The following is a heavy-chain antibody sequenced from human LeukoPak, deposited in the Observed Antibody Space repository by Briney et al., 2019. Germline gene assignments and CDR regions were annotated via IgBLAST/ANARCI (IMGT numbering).Heavy chain of an antibody. J-gene: IGHJ4*02. V-gene: IGHV3-7*01. CDR1: GFTFSSDW. CDR2: IKQDGSEK. Sequence: GGSLRLSCAASGFTFSSDWMNWVRQAPGKGLEWVANIKQDGSEKYYVDSVKGRFTISRDNTKNSLYLQMNSLRAEDTAVYYCARTIAAAGTYYFDYWGQGTLVTVSS. D-gene: IGHD6-13*01. CDR3: ARTIAAAGTYYFDY.